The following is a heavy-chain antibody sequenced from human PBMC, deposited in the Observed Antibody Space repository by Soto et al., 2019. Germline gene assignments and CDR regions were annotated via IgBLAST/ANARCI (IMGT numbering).Heavy chain of an antibody. V-gene: IGHV4-34*01. D-gene: IGHD2-21*01. J-gene: IGHJ6*03. Sequence: SETLSLTCVVSGGSLSDYFWSWIRQPPGMALEWIGEINHLGSINYNPSLKSRATMSVDTSKNQFSLTLNSVTAADTATYYCARGGISHWAYFYYMDVWDRGTTVTSP. CDR1: GGSLSDYF. CDR3: ARGGISHWAYFYYMDV. CDR2: INHLGSI.